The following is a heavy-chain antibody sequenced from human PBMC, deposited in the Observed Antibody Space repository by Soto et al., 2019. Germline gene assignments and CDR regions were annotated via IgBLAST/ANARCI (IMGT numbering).Heavy chain of an antibody. CDR2: IYYSGST. J-gene: IGHJ5*02. CDR1: GGSISSGGYY. V-gene: IGHV4-31*03. CDR3: ARSTRPAAFFYLWFDP. D-gene: IGHD2-2*01. Sequence: SETLSLTCTVSGGSISSGGYYWSWIRQHPGKGLEWIGYIYYSGSTYYNPSLKSRVTISVDTSKNQFSLKPSSVTAADTAVYYCARSTRPAAFFYLWFDPWGQGTLVTVSS.